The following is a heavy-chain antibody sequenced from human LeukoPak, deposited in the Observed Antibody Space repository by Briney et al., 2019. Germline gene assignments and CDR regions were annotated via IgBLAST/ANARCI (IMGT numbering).Heavy chain of an antibody. CDR3: ARDLAVKPILPDAFDI. CDR1: GYTFTSYG. J-gene: IGHJ3*02. V-gene: IGHV1-18*01. D-gene: IGHD2-15*01. Sequence: ASVKVSCKASGYTFTSYGISWVRQAPGQGLEWMGWISAYNGNTNYAQKLQGRVTMTTDTSTSTAYMELRSLRSDDTAVYYCARDLAVKPILPDAFDIWGQGTMVTVSS. CDR2: ISAYNGNT.